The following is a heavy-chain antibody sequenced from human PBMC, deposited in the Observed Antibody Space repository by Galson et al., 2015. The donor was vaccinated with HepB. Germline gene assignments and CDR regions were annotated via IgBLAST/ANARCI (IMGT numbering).Heavy chain of an antibody. J-gene: IGHJ4*02. CDR2: ISYDGSSN. V-gene: IGHV3-30*04. Sequence: SLRLSCAASGFTFSTYAMHWVRQAPGKGLEWVAVISYDGSSNYYADSVRGRFTISRDNSKNKLYVQMNSLRAEDTALYYCAREASESYYDFDYWGQGTLVTVSS. D-gene: IGHD3-10*01. CDR3: AREASESYYDFDY. CDR1: GFTFSTYA.